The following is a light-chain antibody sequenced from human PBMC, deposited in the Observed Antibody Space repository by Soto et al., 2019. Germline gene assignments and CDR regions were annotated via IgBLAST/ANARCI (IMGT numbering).Light chain of an antibody. CDR2: LGS. J-gene: IGKJ4*01. CDR3: VQALQTSLT. V-gene: IGKV2-28*01. CDR1: QSLLHSNGYNY. Sequence: DTVMTQSPLSLPVTPGEPASISCRSSQSLLHSNGYNYLDWYLQKPGQSPQLLIYLGSNRASGVPDRFSGSGSGTDFTLKISRVEAEDVGVYYCVQALQTSLTFGGGTKVEIK.